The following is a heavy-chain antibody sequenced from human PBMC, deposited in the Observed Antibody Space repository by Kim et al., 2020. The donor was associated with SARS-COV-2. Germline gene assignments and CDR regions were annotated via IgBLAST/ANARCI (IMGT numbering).Heavy chain of an antibody. V-gene: IGHV4-34*01. CDR1: GGSFSGYY. J-gene: IGHJ5*02. D-gene: IGHD6-19*01. CDR2: INHSGST. CDR3: ARWRSGWYNWFDP. Sequence: SETLSLTCAVYGGSFSGYYWSWIRQPPGKGLEWIGEINHSGSTNYNPSLKSRVTISVDTSKNQFSLKLSSVTAADTAVYYCARWRSGWYNWFDPWGQGTLVTVSS.